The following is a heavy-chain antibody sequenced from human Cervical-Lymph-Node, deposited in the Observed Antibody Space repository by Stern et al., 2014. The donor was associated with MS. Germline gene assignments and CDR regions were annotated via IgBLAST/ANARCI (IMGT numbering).Heavy chain of an antibody. CDR1: GYIFTHYA. Sequence: VHLVESGSELEKPGASVKVSCKASGYIFTHYAVNWVRQAPGQGLEWMGWINTNTGNPTYAQDFTGRFVFSLDTSVSTAYLQISSLKAEDTAVYYCARFRRQSGYDYTYWGQGTLVTVSS. CDR3: ARFRRQSGYDYTY. V-gene: IGHV7-4-1*02. CDR2: INTNTGNP. D-gene: IGHD5-12*01. J-gene: IGHJ4*02.